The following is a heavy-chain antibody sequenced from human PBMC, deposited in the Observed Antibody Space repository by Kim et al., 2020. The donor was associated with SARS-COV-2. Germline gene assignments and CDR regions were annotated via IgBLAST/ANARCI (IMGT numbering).Heavy chain of an antibody. Sequence: GGSLRLSCAASGFTFSYYAMNWVRQAPGKGLEWVSGVMSHGNWADYADSVKGRFTISSDNSKNTLYLQMDILRADDTAVYYCAKDGAIWGQGTTVTVSS. D-gene: IGHD3-16*01. V-gene: IGHV3-23*01. CDR3: AKDGAI. CDR2: VMSHGNWA. J-gene: IGHJ3*02. CDR1: GFTFSYYA.